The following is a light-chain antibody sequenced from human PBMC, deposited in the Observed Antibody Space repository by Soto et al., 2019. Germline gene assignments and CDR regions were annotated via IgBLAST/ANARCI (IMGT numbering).Light chain of an antibody. V-gene: IGLV2-14*01. CDR2: EVS. J-gene: IGLJ1*01. CDR3: SSYTGSSTYV. CDR1: SSDVGGYNY. Sequence: QSVLTQPASVSGSPGQSITISCAGTSSDVGGYNYVSWYRHHPGKAPKLMIYEVSNRPSGLSNRFSGSKSGNTASLTISGLQAEDEADYYCSSYTGSSTYVFGTGTKVTVL.